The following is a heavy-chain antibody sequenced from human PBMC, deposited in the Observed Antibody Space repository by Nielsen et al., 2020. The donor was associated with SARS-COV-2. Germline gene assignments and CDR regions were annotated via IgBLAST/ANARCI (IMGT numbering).Heavy chain of an antibody. Sequence: GSLRLSCTVSGGSINSYYWGWIRQPPGKGLEWIGSIYHSGSTYYNPSLKSRVTISVDTSKNQFSLKLSSVTAADTAVYYCAREGGYSSRLGYFDYWGQGTLVTVSS. CDR2: IYHSGST. D-gene: IGHD5-18*01. V-gene: IGHV4-38-2*02. CDR3: AREGGYSSRLGYFDY. J-gene: IGHJ4*02. CDR1: GGSINSYY.